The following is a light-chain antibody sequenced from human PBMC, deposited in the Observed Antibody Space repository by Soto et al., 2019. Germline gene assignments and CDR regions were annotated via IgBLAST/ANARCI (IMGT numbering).Light chain of an antibody. CDR1: QDIGIY. Sequence: DIQVTQSPSSLSASVGDRVAITCQASQDIGIYLNWYQHKPGEAPKLLIYDASILETGVPSRFSGSGSGTDFTLTINSLQSEDTATYFCQHYHNLPMYTFGQGTRLEI. V-gene: IGKV1-33*01. CDR3: QHYHNLPMYT. J-gene: IGKJ2*01. CDR2: DAS.